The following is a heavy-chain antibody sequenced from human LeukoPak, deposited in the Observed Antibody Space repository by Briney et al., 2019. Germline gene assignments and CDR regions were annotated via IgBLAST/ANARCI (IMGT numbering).Heavy chain of an antibody. CDR2: ISISASTI. D-gene: IGHD3-10*02. Sequence: PGGTLRLSCAASVFTFSSYEMNCVRHAPGKGRECVSYISISASTIYYADSVRGRFTISRDNPKNSLYLQMKRLIAEDTAVYYCEELGITMIGGVWGKGTMVTISS. CDR1: VFTFSSYE. V-gene: IGHV3-48*03. CDR3: EELGITMIGGV. J-gene: IGHJ6*04.